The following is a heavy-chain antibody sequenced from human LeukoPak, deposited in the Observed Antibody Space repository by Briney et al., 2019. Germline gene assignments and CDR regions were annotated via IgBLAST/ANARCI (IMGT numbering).Heavy chain of an antibody. D-gene: IGHD6-25*01. CDR1: GFTFSSYG. V-gene: IGHV3-30*18. Sequence: GGSLRLSCAASGFTFSSYGMHRVRQAPGKGLEWVAVISYDGSNKYYADSVKGRFTISRDNSKNTLYLQMNSLRAEDTAVYYCAKDRAGEAATDYWGQGTLVTVSS. J-gene: IGHJ4*02. CDR3: AKDRAGEAATDY. CDR2: ISYDGSNK.